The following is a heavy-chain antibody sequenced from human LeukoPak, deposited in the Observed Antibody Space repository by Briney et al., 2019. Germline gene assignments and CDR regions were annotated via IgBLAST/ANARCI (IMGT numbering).Heavy chain of an antibody. J-gene: IGHJ3*02. CDR1: GFTFSSYG. CDR2: IWHDGSNQ. CDR3: ARGGAFDI. V-gene: IGHV3-33*01. Sequence: GGSLRLSCVASGFTFSSYGMHWVRQAPGKGLEWVAVIWHDGSNQQYVDSVKGRFTISRDNSKNTLYLQMNSLRAEDTAVYYCARGGAFDIWGQGTMVTVSS.